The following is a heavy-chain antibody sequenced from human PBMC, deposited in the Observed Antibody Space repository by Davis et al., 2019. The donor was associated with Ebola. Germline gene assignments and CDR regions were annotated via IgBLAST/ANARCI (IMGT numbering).Heavy chain of an antibody. J-gene: IGHJ5*02. CDR2: IYYSGST. V-gene: IGHV4-39*01. Sequence: MPSETLSLTCTVSGGSISSSSYYWGWIRQPPGKGLEWIGSIYYSGSTYYNPSLKSRVTISVDTSKNQFSLKLSSATAADTAVYYCASRQAAPDRGPWFDPWGQGTLVTVSS. D-gene: IGHD6-13*01. CDR3: ASRQAAPDRGPWFDP. CDR1: GGSISSSSYY.